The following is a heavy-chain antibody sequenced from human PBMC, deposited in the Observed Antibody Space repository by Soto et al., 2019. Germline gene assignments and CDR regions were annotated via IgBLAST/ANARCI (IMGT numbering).Heavy chain of an antibody. D-gene: IGHD2-2*01. J-gene: IGHJ3*02. V-gene: IGHV3-23*01. CDR3: AKVRPLRDCTSTSCLGAFDI. Sequence: EEQLLESGGGLVRPGGSLRLPCAALELTFRSKAMSWVRKPPGKGREWASAITASADTTYYADSVKGRFTISRDNSKNTLYLRMNSLRAEDTAVYYCAKVRPLRDCTSTSCLGAFDIWGQGTMVTVS. CDR2: ITASADTT. CDR1: ELTFRSKA.